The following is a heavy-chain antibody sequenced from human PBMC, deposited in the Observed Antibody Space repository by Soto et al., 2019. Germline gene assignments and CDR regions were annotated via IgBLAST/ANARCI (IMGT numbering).Heavy chain of an antibody. CDR1: GFTFSSYG. CDR3: AREQTTVTTDYYYYYGMDV. CDR2: IWYDGSNK. D-gene: IGHD4-17*01. V-gene: IGHV3-33*01. J-gene: IGHJ6*02. Sequence: PGGSLRLSCAASGFTFSSYGMHWVRQAPGKGLEWVAVIWYDGSNKYYADSVKGRFTIPRDNSKNTLYLQMNSLRAEDTAVYYCAREQTTVTTDYYYYYGMDVWGQGTTVTVSS.